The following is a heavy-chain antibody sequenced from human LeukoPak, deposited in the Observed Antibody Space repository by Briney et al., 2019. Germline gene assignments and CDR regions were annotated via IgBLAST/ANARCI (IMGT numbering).Heavy chain of an antibody. CDR3: ARGGNDYSNYPLVYWFDP. CDR2: IYRSGST. J-gene: IGHJ5*02. D-gene: IGHD4-11*01. V-gene: IGHV4-38-2*02. Sequence: SETLSLTCTVSGYSISSGYYWGWIRQPPGKGLEWIGSIYRSGSTYYNPSLKSRVTISVDTSKNQFSLKLSSVTAADTAVYYCARGGNDYSNYPLVYWFDPWGQGTLVTVSS. CDR1: GYSISSGYY.